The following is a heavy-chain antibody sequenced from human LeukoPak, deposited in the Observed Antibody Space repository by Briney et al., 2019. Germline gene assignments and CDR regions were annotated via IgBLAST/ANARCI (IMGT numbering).Heavy chain of an antibody. D-gene: IGHD3-22*01. CDR1: GGSISSDAYY. V-gene: IGHV4-39*07. J-gene: IGHJ5*02. CDR2: IYYSGST. Sequence: SETLSLTCTVSGGSISSDAYYWGWIRPPPGKGLEGIGSIYYSGSTYYNSSPKSRVTISVDMSKNQFSLKLSSVTAADTAVYYCATTGYYYDSSPSWGQGTLVTVSS. CDR3: ATTGYYYDSSPS.